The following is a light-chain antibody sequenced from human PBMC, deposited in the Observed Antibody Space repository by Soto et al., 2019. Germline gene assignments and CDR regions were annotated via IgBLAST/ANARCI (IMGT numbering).Light chain of an antibody. V-gene: IGKV3-20*01. CDR2: GAS. CDR1: QSVSSSY. J-gene: IGKJ1*01. CDR3: QQYNDWPPT. Sequence: EIVLTQSPGTLSLSPGERATFSCRASQSVSSSYIAWYQQKRGQAPRRLIYGASIRATGIPDRFSGSGSGTDFTLTISRLEPEDFALYYCQQYNDWPPTFGQGTKVDIK.